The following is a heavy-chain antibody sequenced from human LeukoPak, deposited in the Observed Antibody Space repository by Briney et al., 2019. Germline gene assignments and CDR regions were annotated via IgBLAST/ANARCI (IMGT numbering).Heavy chain of an antibody. D-gene: IGHD3-10*01. V-gene: IGHV3-21*01. CDR3: ASITMVRVIDGKPFDY. Sequence: AGSLRLSCAASGGTFSSYSMNWVRQAPGKGLEWVSSITSSSGDIYCSDSVKGRLTTSRDNATNSLYQQMNSPRAAATAVYYCASITMVRVIDGKPFDYWGQGTLVTVA. J-gene: IGHJ4*02. CDR2: ITSSSGDI. CDR1: GGTFSSYS.